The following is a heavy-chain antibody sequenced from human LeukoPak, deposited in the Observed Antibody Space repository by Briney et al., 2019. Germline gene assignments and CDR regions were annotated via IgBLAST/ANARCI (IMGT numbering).Heavy chain of an antibody. CDR1: GFTFSSYW. Sequence: GGSLRLSCAASGFTFSSYWMSWVRQAPGKGLEWVANIKQDGSEKYYVDSVKGRFAISRDNAKNSLYLQMNSLRAKDTAVYYCARSLYPSGSFFDYWGQGTLVTVSS. J-gene: IGHJ4*02. CDR2: IKQDGSEK. D-gene: IGHD6-13*01. CDR3: ARSLYPSGSFFDY. V-gene: IGHV3-7*01.